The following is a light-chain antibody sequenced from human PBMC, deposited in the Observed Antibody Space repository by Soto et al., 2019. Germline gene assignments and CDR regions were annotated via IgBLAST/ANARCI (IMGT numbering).Light chain of an antibody. Sequence: DIMLTQSPATLSVSPGERATLSCRASHSVNTNLAWYQQSPGQAPRLLIYDASTRATGIPARFSGSGSGTEFTLTSSSLQSGDFAVYYCLQYSNWPRAFGQGTKVEI. V-gene: IGKV3-15*01. CDR3: LQYSNWPRA. CDR2: DAS. CDR1: HSVNTN. J-gene: IGKJ1*01.